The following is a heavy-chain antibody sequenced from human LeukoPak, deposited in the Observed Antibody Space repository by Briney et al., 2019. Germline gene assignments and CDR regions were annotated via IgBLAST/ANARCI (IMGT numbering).Heavy chain of an antibody. CDR3: ARRSGTYHAFDI. V-gene: IGHV4-4*08. CDR2: IYTRGTT. CDR1: GGSLTFYY. Sequence: SETLSLTCTVSGGSLTFYYWSWIRQPPGKGLEWIGRIYTRGTTNYNPSLESRVTISVHTSKNQFSLNLSSVTAADTAVYYCARRSGTYHAFDIWGQGTMVTVSS. J-gene: IGHJ3*02. D-gene: IGHD1-26*01.